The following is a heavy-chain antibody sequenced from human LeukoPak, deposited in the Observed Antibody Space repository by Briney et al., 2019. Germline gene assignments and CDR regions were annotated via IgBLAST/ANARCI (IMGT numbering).Heavy chain of an antibody. V-gene: IGHV3-7*01. J-gene: IGHJ4*02. Sequence: GGSLRLSCAASGFTFSSYWMSWVRQAPGKGLEWVANIKQDGSEKYYVDSVKGRFTISRDNSKNTLSLQVSSLRTEDTAVYYCAKDRYSYAFEYSDSWGQGTLVTVSS. CDR2: IKQDGSEK. D-gene: IGHD5-18*01. CDR1: GFTFSSYW. CDR3: AKDRYSYAFEYSDS.